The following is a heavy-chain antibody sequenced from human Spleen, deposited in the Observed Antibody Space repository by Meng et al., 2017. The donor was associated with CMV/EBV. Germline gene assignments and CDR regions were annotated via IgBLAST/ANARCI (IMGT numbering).Heavy chain of an antibody. CDR1: GFTFTKAW. D-gene: IGHD4/OR15-4a*01. J-gene: IGHJ4*02. CDR3: ARDRMYGGNDIDY. V-gene: IGHV3-30*03. CDR2: ISYDGSNK. Sequence: GESLKISCAASGFTFTKAWMSWVRQAPGKGLEWVAVISYDGSNKYYADSVKGRFTISRDNSKNTLYLQMNSLRAEDTAVYYCARDRMYGGNDIDYWGQGTLVTVSS.